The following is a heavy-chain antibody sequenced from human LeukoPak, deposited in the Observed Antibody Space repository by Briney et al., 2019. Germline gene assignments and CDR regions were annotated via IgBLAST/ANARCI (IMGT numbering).Heavy chain of an antibody. V-gene: IGHV1-69*05. CDR2: IFPIFGTA. J-gene: IGHJ6*03. CDR3: AVGSQQHIDYYYYYYMDV. Sequence: SVKVSCKPSGGTFTSYAIGWVRQAPGQGLKWMGGIFPIFGTANYAQKFQGRVTITTDESTSTAYMELSSLRSEDTAVYYCAVGSQQHIDYYYYYYMDVWGKGTTVTVSS. CDR1: GGTFTSYA. D-gene: IGHD6-13*01.